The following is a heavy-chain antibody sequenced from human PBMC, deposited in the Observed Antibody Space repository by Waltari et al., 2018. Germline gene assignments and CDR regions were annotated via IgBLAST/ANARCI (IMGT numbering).Heavy chain of an antibody. CDR3: ARVDRSGYYYSAEYFQH. J-gene: IGHJ1*01. V-gene: IGHV1-8*01. CDR1: GYTFTSYD. CDR2: MYPIIGNA. Sequence: QVQLVQSGAEVKKPGASVKVSCKASGYTFTSYDINWVRQATGQGLEWMGWMYPIIGNAGYAQNFQGRVTMTRNTSLSTGYMELSSLRSEVTAVYYCARVDRSGYYYSAEYFQHWGQGTLVTVSS. D-gene: IGHD3-22*01.